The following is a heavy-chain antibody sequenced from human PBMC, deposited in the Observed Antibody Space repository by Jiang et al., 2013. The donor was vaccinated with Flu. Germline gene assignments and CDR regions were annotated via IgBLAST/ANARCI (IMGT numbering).Heavy chain of an antibody. CDR1: GGSISGYY. D-gene: IGHD1-26*01. J-gene: IGHJ1*01. V-gene: IGHV4-59*13. Sequence: GSGLVKPSETLSLTCTVSGGSISGYYWSWIRQSPEKGLEWIGYAFYTWRTHYNPSLESRATISIDPSKNQFSLKLTSVTAADTAMYYCARGQGIVGGISEYYEHWGQGALVHRL. CDR2: AFYTWRT. CDR3: ARGQGIVGGISEYYEH.